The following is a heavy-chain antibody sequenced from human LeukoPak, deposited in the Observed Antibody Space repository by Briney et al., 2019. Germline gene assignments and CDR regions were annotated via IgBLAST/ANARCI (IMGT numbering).Heavy chain of an antibody. J-gene: IGHJ4*02. D-gene: IGHD6-13*01. Sequence: GGSLRLSCAASGFPFSSYSMTWVRQAPGKGLEWVANIKPDGTTKFYVDSVKGRFTISRNNALNSLYLQMNSLRAEDTAIYYCARSIPYGTTWYGRSDYWGQGTLVTVSS. CDR1: GFPFSSYS. CDR2: IKPDGTTK. CDR3: ARSIPYGTTWYGRSDY. V-gene: IGHV3-7*03.